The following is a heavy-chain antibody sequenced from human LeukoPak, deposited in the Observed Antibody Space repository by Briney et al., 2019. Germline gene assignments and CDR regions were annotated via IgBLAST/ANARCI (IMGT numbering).Heavy chain of an antibody. V-gene: IGHV1-46*01. D-gene: IGHD3-22*01. CDR2: INPSGGST. J-gene: IGHJ4*02. CDR3: ARDTSGSGTMIVVVLPDY. Sequence: ASVKVSCKASGYTFTSYYMHWVRQAPGQGLEWMGIINPSGGSTSYAQKFQGRVTMTRDTSTSTVYMELSSLRSEDTAVYYCARDTSGSGTMIVVVLPDYWGQGTLVTVSS. CDR1: GYTFTSYY.